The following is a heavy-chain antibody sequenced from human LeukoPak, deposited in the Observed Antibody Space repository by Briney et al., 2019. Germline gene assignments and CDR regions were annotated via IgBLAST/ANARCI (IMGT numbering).Heavy chain of an antibody. CDR1: GFTFSGSD. J-gene: IGHJ3*02. CDR2: IRSKTNNYAT. Sequence: GGSLKLSCAASGFTFSGSDIHWVHQASGKGLEWVGHIRSKTNNYATADAASVKGRFTFSRDDSKNTAYIQMNSLKTEDTAVYYCTRHNYDRSGYGAFDIWGQGTMVTVSS. D-gene: IGHD3-22*01. V-gene: IGHV3-73*01. CDR3: TRHNYDRSGYGAFDI.